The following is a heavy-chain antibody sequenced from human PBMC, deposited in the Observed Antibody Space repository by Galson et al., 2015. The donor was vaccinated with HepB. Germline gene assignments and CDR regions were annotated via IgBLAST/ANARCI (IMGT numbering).Heavy chain of an antibody. V-gene: IGHV1-46*01. CDR1: GYTFTSYY. J-gene: IGHJ4*02. CDR2: INPSGGST. Sequence: SVKVSCKASGYTFTSYYMHWVRQAPGQGLEWMGIINPSGGSTSYAQKFQGRVTMTRDTSTSTVYMELSSLRSEDTAVYYCATLTQGEDYGDYSFDYWGQGTLVTVSS. CDR3: ATLTQGEDYGDYSFDY. D-gene: IGHD4-17*01.